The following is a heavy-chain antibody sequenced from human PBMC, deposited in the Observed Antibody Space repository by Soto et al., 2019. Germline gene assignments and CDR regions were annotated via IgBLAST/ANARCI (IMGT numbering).Heavy chain of an antibody. CDR2: INPSGSA. Sequence: SETLSLTCAVSGGSLSNYYWSWIRQPPGKGLEWIGEINPSGSANYNPSLKSRVTISVDTSKNQFSLKVSSVTAADTAVYYCARSREQWLVDAFDIWGQGTMVTVSS. J-gene: IGHJ3*02. V-gene: IGHV4-34*01. CDR1: GGSLSNYY. D-gene: IGHD6-19*01. CDR3: ARSREQWLVDAFDI.